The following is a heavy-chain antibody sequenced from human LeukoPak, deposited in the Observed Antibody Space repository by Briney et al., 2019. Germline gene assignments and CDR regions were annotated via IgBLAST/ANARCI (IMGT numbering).Heavy chain of an antibody. CDR3: ARVNGRSGWLPVGSYNY. CDR2: INPNSGGT. Sequence: ASVKVSCKASGYTFTGYHMHCVRQAPGQGLEWMGRINPNSGGTNYAQKFQGRVTMTRDTSISTAYMELSRLRSDDTAVYYCARVNGRSGWLPVGSYNYWGQGTLVTVSS. D-gene: IGHD6-19*01. J-gene: IGHJ4*02. V-gene: IGHV1-2*06. CDR1: GYTFTGYH.